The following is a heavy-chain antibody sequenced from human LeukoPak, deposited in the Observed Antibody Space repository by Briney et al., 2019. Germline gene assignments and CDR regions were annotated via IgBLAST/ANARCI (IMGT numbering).Heavy chain of an antibody. CDR1: GFTFSDYF. J-gene: IGHJ2*01. Sequence: GGSLRLSCAASGFTFSDYFMSWSREAPGKRPEWVSYISSSSSYTNYADSVKGRFTISRDNAKNSLYLQMNSLRAEDTAVYYCARLTMVRGVTNWYFDLWGRGTLVTVSS. CDR3: ARLTMVRGVTNWYFDL. CDR2: ISSSSSYT. D-gene: IGHD3-10*01. V-gene: IGHV3-11*06.